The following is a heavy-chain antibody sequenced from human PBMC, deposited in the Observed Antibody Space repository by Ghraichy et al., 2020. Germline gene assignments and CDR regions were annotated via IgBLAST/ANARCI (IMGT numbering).Heavy chain of an antibody. D-gene: IGHD6-13*01. CDR3: ARYSSNSYDDAFDS. CDR2: INHSGST. CDR1: GGSFSDYF. J-gene: IGHJ3*01. Sequence: SETLSLTCAVFGGSFSDYFWSWIRQPPGKGLEWIGEINHSGSTKYNPSLKSRVTISVDTSKIQFSLKLNSVIAADTAVYYCARYSSNSYDDAFDSWGRGTLVTVSS. V-gene: IGHV4-34*01.